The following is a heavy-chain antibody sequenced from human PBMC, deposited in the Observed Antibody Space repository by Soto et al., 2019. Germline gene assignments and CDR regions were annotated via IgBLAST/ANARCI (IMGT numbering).Heavy chain of an antibody. CDR3: AHNDYGDPQAAV. CDR1: GFSLSTSGVG. J-gene: IGHJ6*02. D-gene: IGHD4-17*01. CDR2: IYWDDDK. V-gene: IGHV2-5*02. Sequence: QITLKESGPTLVKPTQTLTLTCSFSGFSLSTSGVGVGWIRQPPGKALEWLALIYWDDDKRYSPSLKSRLTITKDTSKNQVVLTMTNMDPVDTATYHCAHNDYGDPQAAVRGQGTTVTVSS.